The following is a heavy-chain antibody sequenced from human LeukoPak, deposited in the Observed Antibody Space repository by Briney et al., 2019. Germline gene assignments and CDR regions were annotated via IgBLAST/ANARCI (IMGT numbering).Heavy chain of an antibody. J-gene: IGHJ3*02. CDR3: ATSQSTSAQDGNAFHI. V-gene: IGHV3-7*01. Sequence: GGSLRLSCAASGFTSSSYWMSWVRQAPGKGLEWVANIKQDGREKSYVDSVKGRFTISRDSAKNSLYLQMNSLRAEDTAVYYCATSQSTSAQDGNAFHIWGQGTMVTVSS. CDR2: IKQDGREK. CDR1: GFTSSSYW. D-gene: IGHD2-2*01.